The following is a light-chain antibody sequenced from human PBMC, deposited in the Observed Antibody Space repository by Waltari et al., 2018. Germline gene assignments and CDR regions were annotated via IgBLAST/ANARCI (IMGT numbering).Light chain of an antibody. CDR2: AAS. CDR3: QQSYSTPRLT. CDR1: QSISNY. Sequence: DIQMTQSPSSLSASVGDRVTITCRASQSISNYLNWYQQKPEKAPKLLIYAASSLQSGVPSRFSGRGSGTDFTLTISSLQPEDFATYYCQQSYSTPRLTFGGGTKVEIK. V-gene: IGKV1-39*01. J-gene: IGKJ4*01.